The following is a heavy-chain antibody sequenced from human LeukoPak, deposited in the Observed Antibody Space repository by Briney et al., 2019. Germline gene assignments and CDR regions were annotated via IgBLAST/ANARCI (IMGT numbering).Heavy chain of an antibody. CDR2: ESGSSSSI. J-gene: IGHJ4*02. D-gene: IGHD5-24*01. CDR3: ARAPEYNYFDC. Sequence: RGSPRDSRAASGFTSSSYIMNWVGQAPGKGLEWVSYESGSSSSIYYADSVKGRFTISRDNAKNSLYLQMNSLRDEDTAVYYCARAPEYNYFDCCGQGTMVTVSS. CDR1: GFTSSSYI. V-gene: IGHV3-48*02.